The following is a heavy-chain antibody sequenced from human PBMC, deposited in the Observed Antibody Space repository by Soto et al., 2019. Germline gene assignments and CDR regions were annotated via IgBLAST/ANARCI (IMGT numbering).Heavy chain of an antibody. D-gene: IGHD6-19*01. Sequence: QVQLVQSGAEVKKPGSSVKVSCKASGGTFSSYTISWVRQAPGQGLEWMGRIIPFLGIANYAQEFQGRVTITADKSTSTAYMELSSLRSEDTAVYYCARDTFGRWLTPWGQGTLVTVSS. CDR2: IIPFLGIA. CDR1: GGTFSSYT. V-gene: IGHV1-69*08. CDR3: ARDTFGRWLTP. J-gene: IGHJ4*02.